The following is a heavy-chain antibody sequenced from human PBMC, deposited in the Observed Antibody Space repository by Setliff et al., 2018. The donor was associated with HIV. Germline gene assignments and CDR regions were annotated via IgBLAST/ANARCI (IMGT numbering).Heavy chain of an antibody. CDR2: ISYDGSDK. CDR3: ARATLGVCSGGSCFGGMDV. J-gene: IGHJ6*02. D-gene: IGHD2-15*01. V-gene: IGHV3-30*04. CDR1: GFTFGSYA. Sequence: GGSLRLSCAASGFTFGSYAMHWVRQAPGRGLEWVAAISYDGSDKFYADSVEGRFTISRDNSKNTLYLQMNSLSAEDTAVYYCARATLGVCSGGSCFGGMDVWGQGTTVTVSS.